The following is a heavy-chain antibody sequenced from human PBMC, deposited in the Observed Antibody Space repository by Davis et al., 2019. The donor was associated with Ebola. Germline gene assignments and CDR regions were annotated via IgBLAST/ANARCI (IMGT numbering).Heavy chain of an antibody. D-gene: IGHD1-26*01. J-gene: IGHJ5*02. CDR3: ARDTRGLGATGWFDP. Sequence: ASVKVSCKASGYTFTSYYMHWVRQAPGQGLEWMGIINPSGGSTSYAQKFQGRVTMTRDTSTSTVYMELSSLRSEDTAVYYCARDTRGLGATGWFDPWGQGTLVTVSS. CDR2: INPSGGST. V-gene: IGHV1-46*01. CDR1: GYTFTSYY.